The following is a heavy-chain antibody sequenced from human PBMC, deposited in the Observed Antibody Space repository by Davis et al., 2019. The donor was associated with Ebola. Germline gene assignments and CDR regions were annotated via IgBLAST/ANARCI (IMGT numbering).Heavy chain of an antibody. J-gene: IGHJ3*02. Sequence: GESLKISCAASGFTFTTYAMSWVRQAPGKGLEWVSSITSGGGHTYCADSVKGRFTISRDNSKNTLYVQMNSLRAEDTAVYYCAKGGLYEGWNYEVFDIWGQGTMVTGSS. D-gene: IGHD1-7*01. CDR2: ITSGGGHT. V-gene: IGHV3-23*01. CDR1: GFTFTTYA. CDR3: AKGGLYEGWNYEVFDI.